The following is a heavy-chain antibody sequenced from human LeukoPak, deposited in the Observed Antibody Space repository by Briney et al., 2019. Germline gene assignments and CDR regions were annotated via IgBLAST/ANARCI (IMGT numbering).Heavy chain of an antibody. D-gene: IGHD3-10*01. CDR2: IYYSGST. CDR3: ARMYYYGSGPWYFDY. J-gene: IGHJ4*02. CDR1: GGSISSYY. V-gene: IGHV4-59*01. Sequence: PSETLSLTCTVSGGSISSYYWSWVRQRPGKGLEWIGYIYYSGSTNYNPSLKIRVTISVDTSKNQFSLKLSSVTAADTAVYYCARMYYYGSGPWYFDYWGQGTLVTVSS.